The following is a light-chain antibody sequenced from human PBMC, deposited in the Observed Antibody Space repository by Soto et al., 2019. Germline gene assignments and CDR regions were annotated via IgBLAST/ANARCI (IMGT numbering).Light chain of an antibody. CDR2: GAS. CDR1: QSVSSSN. Sequence: EIVLTQSPGTLSLSPGERATLSCRASQSVSSSNLAWYQQKPGQAPSLLIYGASNRATGIPDRFSGSGSGTDFPLTISRLEPVDFAVYYCQHYGSSRTFGQGTKVEIK. J-gene: IGKJ1*01. V-gene: IGKV3-20*01. CDR3: QHYGSSRT.